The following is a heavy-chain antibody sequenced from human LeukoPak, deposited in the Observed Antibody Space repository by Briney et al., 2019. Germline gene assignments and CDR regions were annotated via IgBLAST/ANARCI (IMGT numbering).Heavy chain of an antibody. CDR1: GGSITSYY. D-gene: IGHD5-24*01. J-gene: IGHJ3*02. CDR2: IYYSGST. CDR3: ARATRDGYNYRGDAFDI. Sequence: PSETLSLTCTVSGGSITSYYWSWIRQPPGKGLEWIGYIYYSGSTNYNPSLKSRLSISVDASRNQFSLKLSSVTAADTAVYYCARATRDGYNYRGDAFDIWGQGTMVTVSS. V-gene: IGHV4-59*12.